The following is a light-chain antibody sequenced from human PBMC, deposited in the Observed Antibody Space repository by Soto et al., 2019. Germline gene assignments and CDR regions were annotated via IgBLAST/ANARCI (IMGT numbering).Light chain of an antibody. CDR2: AAS. CDR1: QSISSY. V-gene: IGKV1-39*01. J-gene: IGKJ2*01. Sequence: EIQMTESPSSLSASVGNRVTITCLASQSISSYLNWYQQKPGEAPKLLIYAASSLQSGLPSRFSGSGSGTDFTLTIISLQPEDFETYYCQHSSRPPHTFGQAT. CDR3: QHSSRPPHT.